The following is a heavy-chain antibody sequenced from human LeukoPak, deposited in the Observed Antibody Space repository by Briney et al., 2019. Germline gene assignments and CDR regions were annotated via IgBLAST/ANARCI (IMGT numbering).Heavy chain of an antibody. Sequence: GGSLRLSCAASGFTFSSYAMSWVRQAPGNGLEWVSVISGSGGSTYYADSVKGRFTISRDNSKNTLYLQMNSLRAEDTAVYYCAKDPLGYCSGGSCGDDYWGQGTLVTVSS. D-gene: IGHD2-15*01. CDR3: AKDPLGYCSGGSCGDDY. V-gene: IGHV3-23*01. CDR2: ISGSGGST. J-gene: IGHJ4*02. CDR1: GFTFSSYA.